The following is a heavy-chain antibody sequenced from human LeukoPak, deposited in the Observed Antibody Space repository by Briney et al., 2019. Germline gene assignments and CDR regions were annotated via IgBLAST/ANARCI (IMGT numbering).Heavy chain of an antibody. D-gene: IGHD4-17*01. CDR2: ISSSSTYI. CDR1: GFSFTTYN. CDR3: ARDGFGDYPIDY. J-gene: IGHJ4*02. V-gene: IGHV3-21*01. Sequence: GGSLRLSCAASGFSFTTYNMNWVRQAPGKGLEWVSSISSSSTYIYYADSVKGRFTISRDNAKNTLNLQMNSLRAEDTAVYYCARDGFGDYPIDYWGQGTLVTVSS.